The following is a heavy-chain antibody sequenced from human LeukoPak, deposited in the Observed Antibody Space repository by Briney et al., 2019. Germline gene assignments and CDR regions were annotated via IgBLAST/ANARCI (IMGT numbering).Heavy chain of an antibody. CDR3: AKGSYYDSSGSFYFDY. D-gene: IGHD3-22*01. J-gene: IGHJ4*02. CDR2: ISGSGDNT. Sequence: GGSLRLSCAASGFTFSSYSMNWVRQAPGKGLEWVSGISGSGDNTYYADSVKGRFTISRDNSKNTLYVQVNSLGTEDTAAYYCAKGSYYDSSGSFYFDYWGQGTLVTVSS. V-gene: IGHV3-23*01. CDR1: GFTFSSYS.